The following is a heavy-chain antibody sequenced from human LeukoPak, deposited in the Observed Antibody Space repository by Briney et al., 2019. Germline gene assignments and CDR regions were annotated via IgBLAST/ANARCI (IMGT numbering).Heavy chain of an antibody. CDR1: GGSFSGYY. J-gene: IGHJ3*02. V-gene: IGHV4-34*01. CDR2: INHSGST. Sequence: SETLSLTCAVYGGSFSGYYWSWIRQPPGKELEWIGEINHSGSTNYNPSLKSRVTISVDTSKNQFSLKLSSVTAADTAVYYCARGRSYSRSFDIWGQGTMVTVSS. CDR3: ARGRSYSRSFDI. D-gene: IGHD1-26*01.